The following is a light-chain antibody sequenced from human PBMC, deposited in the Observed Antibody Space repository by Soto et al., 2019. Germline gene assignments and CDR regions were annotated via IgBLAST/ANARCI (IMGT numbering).Light chain of an antibody. CDR3: QQRSNWPPS. CDR2: DAS. V-gene: IGKV3-11*01. J-gene: IGKJ5*01. CDR1: QNINDC. Sequence: TQSPSSLSASVGDRVTITCRASQNINDCLNWYQQKPGQAPRLLIYDASNRATGIPARFSGSGSGTDFTLTISSLEPEDFAVYYCQQRSNWPPSFGQGTRLENK.